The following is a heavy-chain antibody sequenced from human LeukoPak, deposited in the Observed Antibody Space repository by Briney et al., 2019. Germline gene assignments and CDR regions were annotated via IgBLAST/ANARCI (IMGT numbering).Heavy chain of an antibody. Sequence: SETLSLTCAVSGYSISSGYYWSWIRQPPGKGLEWIGYIYYSGSTNYNPSLKSRVTISVDTSKNQFSLKLSSVTAADTAVYYCARDLDRYSYGPGYWGQGTLVTVSS. CDR1: GYSISSGYY. J-gene: IGHJ4*02. D-gene: IGHD5-18*01. V-gene: IGHV4-61*01. CDR2: IYYSGST. CDR3: ARDLDRYSYGPGY.